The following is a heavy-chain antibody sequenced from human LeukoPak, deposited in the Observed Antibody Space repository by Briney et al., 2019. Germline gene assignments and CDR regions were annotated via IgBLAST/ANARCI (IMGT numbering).Heavy chain of an antibody. Sequence: GGSLRLSCSASGLPFNTYAIHWVRQAPGKGLEYVAGISSNGDNTDFADSAKGRFTISRDNSKSTLFLQMNSLRAEDTAVYFCNRDSALLGVAFDLWGQGTVVTVSS. V-gene: IGHV3-64D*06. D-gene: IGHD2-15*01. CDR2: ISSNGDNT. CDR1: GLPFNTYA. CDR3: NRDSALLGVAFDL. J-gene: IGHJ3*01.